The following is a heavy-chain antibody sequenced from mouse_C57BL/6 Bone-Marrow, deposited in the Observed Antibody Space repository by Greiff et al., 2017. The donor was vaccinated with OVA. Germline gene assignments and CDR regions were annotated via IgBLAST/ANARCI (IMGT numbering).Heavy chain of an antibody. V-gene: IGHV1-53*01. CDR3: ARSGLLRRGYYFDY. CDR1: GYTFTSYW. Sequence: QVHVKQPGTELVKPGASVKLSCKASGYTFTSYWMHWVKQRPGQGLEWIGNINPSNGGTNYNEKFKSKATLTVDKSSSTAYMQLSGLTSEDSAVYYCARSGLLRRGYYFDYWGQGTTLTVSS. J-gene: IGHJ2*01. D-gene: IGHD1-2*01. CDR2: INPSNGGT.